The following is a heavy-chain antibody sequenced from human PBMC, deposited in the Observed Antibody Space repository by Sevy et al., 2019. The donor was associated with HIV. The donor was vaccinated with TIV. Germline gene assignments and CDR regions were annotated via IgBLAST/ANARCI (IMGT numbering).Heavy chain of an antibody. CDR3: AAEGRLLHLFNFDY. V-gene: IGHV1-58*01. D-gene: IGHD2-21*01. Sequence: ASVKVSCKASGFTFTSSAVQWVRQARGQRLEWIGWIVVGSGNTNYAQKFQERVTITRHMSTSTAYMELSSLRSEDTAVYYCAAEGRLLHLFNFDYWGQGTLVTVSS. J-gene: IGHJ4*02. CDR2: IVVGSGNT. CDR1: GFTFTSSA.